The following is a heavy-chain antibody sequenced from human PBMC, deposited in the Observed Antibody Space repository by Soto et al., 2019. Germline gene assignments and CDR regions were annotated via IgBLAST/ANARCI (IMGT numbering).Heavy chain of an antibody. CDR3: TRGGYDLPFDY. J-gene: IGHJ4*02. D-gene: IGHD5-12*01. CDR1: GFTFSSYW. V-gene: IGHV3-7*01. CDR2: IKQAGSEK. Sequence: EVQLVESGGGLVQPGGSLRLSCAASGFTFSSYWMSWVRQAPGKGLEWVANIKQAGSEKYYVDSVKGRFTISRDNAKNSLYLQMNSLRAKDTAVYYCTRGGYDLPFDYWGQGTLVTVSS.